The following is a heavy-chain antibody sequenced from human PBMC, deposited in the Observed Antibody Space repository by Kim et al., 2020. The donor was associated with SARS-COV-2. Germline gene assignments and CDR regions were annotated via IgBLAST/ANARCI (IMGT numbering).Heavy chain of an antibody. D-gene: IGHD3-10*01. J-gene: IGHJ5*02. CDR3: AKDVYLWAFDR. Sequence: THSADAVKGRFTSSRDSSKNMLYLQMNSLRAEDTAIYYCAKDVYLWAFDRWGQGTLVTVSS. V-gene: IGHV3-23*01. CDR2: T.